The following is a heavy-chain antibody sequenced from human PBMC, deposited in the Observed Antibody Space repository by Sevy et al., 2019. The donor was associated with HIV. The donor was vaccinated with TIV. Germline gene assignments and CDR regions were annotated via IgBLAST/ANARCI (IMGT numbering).Heavy chain of an antibody. CDR3: ARLSSALDYDICGPEDY. CDR1: GDTFTNYA. Sequence: GASVKVSCKASGDTFTNYALSWVRQAPGQGLEWMGGILPILRSAKTAQKFQDRVTITADDSTSTAYMELNSLRFEDTAMYYWARLSSALDYDICGPEDYWGQGTLVTVSS. J-gene: IGHJ4*02. V-gene: IGHV1-69*13. D-gene: IGHD3-9*01. CDR2: ILPILRSA.